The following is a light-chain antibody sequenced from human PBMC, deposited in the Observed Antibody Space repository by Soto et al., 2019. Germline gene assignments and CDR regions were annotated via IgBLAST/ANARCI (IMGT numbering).Light chain of an antibody. CDR1: SSDVGSYNL. J-gene: IGLJ1*01. V-gene: IGLV2-23*01. CDR2: EGS. Sequence: SVLTQPASVSGSPGQSITISCTGTSSDVGSYNLVSWYQQHPGKAPKLMIYEGSKRPSGVSNRFSGSKSGNTASLTISGLQAEDEADYYCCSYAGRGVFGTGTKVTVL. CDR3: CSYAGRGV.